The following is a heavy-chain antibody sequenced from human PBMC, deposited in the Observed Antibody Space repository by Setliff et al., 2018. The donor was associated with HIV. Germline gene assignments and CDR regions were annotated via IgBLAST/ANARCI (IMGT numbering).Heavy chain of an antibody. V-gene: IGHV4-4*02. D-gene: IGHD1-26*01. CDR2: IYHGGST. J-gene: IGHJ4*02. CDR3: ARGGAATYYFDY. CDR1: GGSISSSNW. Sequence: PSETLSLTCAVSGGSISSSNWWSWVRQPPEKGLEWIGEIYHGGSTNYNPSLKSRVTISVDKSKNQSSLKLGSVTDADTAVYYCARGGAATYYFDYCGQGTLGTVSS.